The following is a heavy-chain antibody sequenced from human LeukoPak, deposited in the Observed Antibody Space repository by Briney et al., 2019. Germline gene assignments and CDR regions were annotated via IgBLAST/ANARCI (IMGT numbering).Heavy chain of an antibody. V-gene: IGHV3-9*01. CDR2: ISWNSGSI. CDR1: RFTFDDYA. Sequence: GRSLRLSCATSRFTFDDYAMHWVRQAPGKGLGWASGISWNSGSIDYADSVKGRFTISRDNAKNSLYLQMNSLRAEDTALYYCTKDAYSGCYRTIDHWGQGTLVTVSS. D-gene: IGHD1-26*01. CDR3: TKDAYSGCYRTIDH. J-gene: IGHJ4*02.